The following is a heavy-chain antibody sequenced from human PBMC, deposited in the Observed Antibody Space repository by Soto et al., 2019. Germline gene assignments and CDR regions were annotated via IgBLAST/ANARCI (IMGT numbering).Heavy chain of an antibody. J-gene: IGHJ3*02. CDR1: SGSISSSNW. CDR3: ARPLGDNDAFDI. V-gene: IGHV4-4*02. Sequence: QVQLQESGPGLVKPSGTLSLTCAVSSGSISSSNWWSWVRQPPGKGLEWIGAIYHSGSTNYNPSIKSRVTISVDKSESQFSLKLSSVTAADTAVYYCARPLGDNDAFDIWCEGAMVTVSS. CDR2: IYHSGST. D-gene: IGHD3-16*01.